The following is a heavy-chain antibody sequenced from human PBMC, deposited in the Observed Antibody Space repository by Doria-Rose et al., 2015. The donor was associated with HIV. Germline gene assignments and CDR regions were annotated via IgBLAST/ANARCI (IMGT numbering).Heavy chain of an antibody. Sequence: VQLVQSGGGVVQPGRSLRLSCAASGFTFSNFGMHWVRQAPGKGLEWVAVIWYDGSNKFYADSVKGRFTISRDISKNTLFLQMDSLRAEDTAVYYCARDETTVTTLYYFDYWGQGTLVTVSS. CDR3: ARDETTVTTLYYFDY. D-gene: IGHD4-17*01. V-gene: IGHV3-33*01. CDR2: IWYDGSNK. J-gene: IGHJ4*02. CDR1: GFTFSNFG.